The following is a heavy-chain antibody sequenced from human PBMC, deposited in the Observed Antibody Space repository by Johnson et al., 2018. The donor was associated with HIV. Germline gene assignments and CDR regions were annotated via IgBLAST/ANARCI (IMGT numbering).Heavy chain of an antibody. D-gene: IGHD3/OR15-3a*01. CDR2: ISGSGSTI. V-gene: IGHV3-11*04. CDR1: EFILSDYY. Sequence: QVQLVESGGGLAKPGGSLRLSCAASEFILSDYYMSWVRQAPEKGLEWISYISGSGSTIYYADSVKGRFTIYRDTAKNSLYLQMNRLRDVDTAVYYCARDGRGLDAFDIWGQGTMVTVSS. CDR3: ARDGRGLDAFDI. J-gene: IGHJ3*02.